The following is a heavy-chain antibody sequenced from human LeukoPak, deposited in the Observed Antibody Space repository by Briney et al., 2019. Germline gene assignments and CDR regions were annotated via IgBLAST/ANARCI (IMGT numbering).Heavy chain of an antibody. J-gene: IGHJ4*02. V-gene: IGHV3-23*01. Sequence: GGSLRLSCAASGFTFSSYAMSWCRHAPRKGLEWVSAIIGSGGSTYYADSVKGRFTISRDNSTNTLYLQMNSLRAEDTAVYYCAKDPGTTYYYDSSGYFRGDHWGQGTLVTVSS. CDR1: GFTFSSYA. CDR2: IIGSGGST. D-gene: IGHD3-22*01. CDR3: AKDPGTTYYYDSSGYFRGDH.